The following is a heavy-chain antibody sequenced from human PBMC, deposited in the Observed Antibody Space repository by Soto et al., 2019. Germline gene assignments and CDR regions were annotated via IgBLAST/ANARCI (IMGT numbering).Heavy chain of an antibody. CDR1: GVSISSSNW. CDR2: IYHSGST. CDR3: ASRWGEGRVDY. Sequence: QVQLQESGPGLVKPSGTLSLTCAVSGVSISSSNWWRWLRQPPGKGLGWIGEIYHSGSTNYNPSLKSRVTISVDKTRNQFSLKFSSVTAADTAVYYCASRWGEGRVDYWGQGALVSVSS. V-gene: IGHV4-4*02. J-gene: IGHJ4*02. D-gene: IGHD3-10*01.